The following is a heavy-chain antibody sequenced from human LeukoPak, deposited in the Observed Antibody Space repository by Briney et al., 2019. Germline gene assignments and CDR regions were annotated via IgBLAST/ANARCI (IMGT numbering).Heavy chain of an antibody. D-gene: IGHD1-26*01. Sequence: GGSLRLSCAASGFTLSNYAMNWVRQAPGKGLEWVSLISGSTGSTYYADSVKGRFSISRDNSKNTVYLQMNSLRVQDTAVYYLGKGPRATIVGATTLNYWGQGTLVTVSS. CDR2: ISGSTGST. CDR3: GKGPRATIVGATTLNY. J-gene: IGHJ4*02. CDR1: GFTLSNYA. V-gene: IGHV3-23*01.